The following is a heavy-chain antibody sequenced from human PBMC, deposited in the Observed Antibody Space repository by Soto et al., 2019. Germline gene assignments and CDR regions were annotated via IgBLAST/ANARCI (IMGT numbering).Heavy chain of an antibody. CDR2: ILYTGYT. CDR3: ARGQEYYDFWSGYYGYYFDY. CDR1: GGSISDYY. Sequence: SETLSLTCTVSGGSISDYYWSWIRQPPGKGLEWIGYILYTGYTNYNPSLKSRVTISVDTSKNQFSLKLSSVTAADTAVYYCARGQEYYDFWSGYYGYYFDYWGQGTLVTVSS. V-gene: IGHV4-59*01. J-gene: IGHJ4*02. D-gene: IGHD3-3*01.